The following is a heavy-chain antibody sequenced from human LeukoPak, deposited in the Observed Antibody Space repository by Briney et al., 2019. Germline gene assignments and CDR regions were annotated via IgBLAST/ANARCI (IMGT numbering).Heavy chain of an antibody. D-gene: IGHD6-19*01. CDR2: IWYDGSNK. Sequence: GRSLRLSCAASGVTFSSYGMHWVRQAPGKGLECVAVIWYDGSNKYYADSVKGRFTISRDNSKNTLYLQMNSLRAEDTAVYYCARVPDGSGWYFDYWGQGTLVTVSS. CDR1: GVTFSSYG. J-gene: IGHJ4*02. V-gene: IGHV3-33*01. CDR3: ARVPDGSGWYFDY.